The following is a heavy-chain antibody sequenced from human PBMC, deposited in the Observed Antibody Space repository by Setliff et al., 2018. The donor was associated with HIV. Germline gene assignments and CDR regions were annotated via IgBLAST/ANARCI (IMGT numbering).Heavy chain of an antibody. CDR3: AREARGGYFDY. Sequence: ASVKVSCKASGYTFTGYYMHWVRQAPGQGLEWMGWLNPNSGDTKYAQKFQGRVTMTRDTSISTAYMELSRLRSDDTAIYYCAREARGGYFDYWGQGTLVTVSS. V-gene: IGHV1-2*02. D-gene: IGHD2-15*01. CDR2: LNPNSGDT. CDR1: GYTFTGYY. J-gene: IGHJ4*02.